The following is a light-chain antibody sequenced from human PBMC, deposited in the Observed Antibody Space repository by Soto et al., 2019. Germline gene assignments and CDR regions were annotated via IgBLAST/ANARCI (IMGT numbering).Light chain of an antibody. CDR1: QSVSSSY. CDR3: QQYGSLPPIT. V-gene: IGKV3-20*01. Sequence: EIGLTQSQGTLSLSPGERATPSCRASQSVSSSYLAWYQQKPGQAPRLLIYGASSMATCISDRFSGIVSGTDFTLTISRLEPEDFAVYYCQQYGSLPPITFGQGTRLDI. J-gene: IGKJ5*01. CDR2: GAS.